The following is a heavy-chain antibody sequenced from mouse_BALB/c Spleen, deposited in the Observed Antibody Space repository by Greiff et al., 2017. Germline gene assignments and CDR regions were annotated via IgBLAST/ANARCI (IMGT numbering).Heavy chain of an antibody. CDR3: ARGGYYEYFDV. CDR2: ISSGSSTI. D-gene: IGHD2-3*01. Sequence: EVKVEESGGGLVQPGGSRKLSCAASGFTFSSFGMHWVRQAPEKGLEWVAYISSGSSTIYYADTVKGRFTISRDNPKNTLFLQMTSLRSEDTAMYYCARGGYYEYFDVWGAGTTVTVSS. V-gene: IGHV5-17*02. J-gene: IGHJ1*01. CDR1: GFTFSSFG.